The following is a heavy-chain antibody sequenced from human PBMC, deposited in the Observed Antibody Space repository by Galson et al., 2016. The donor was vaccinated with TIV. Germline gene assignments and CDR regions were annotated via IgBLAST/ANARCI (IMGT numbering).Heavy chain of an antibody. CDR3: ARDRVVDATYYHYYYYYGMDV. V-gene: IGHV3-66*02. J-gene: IGHJ6*02. CDR2: ISDGGNT. D-gene: IGHD2-15*01. CDR1: GLSVSSNY. Sequence: SLRLSCASSGLSVSSNYMTWVRQAPGKGLEWVSLISDGGNTYYSDSVRGRFTISRDNSKNTLYLQMSSLRAEDTAVYYCARDRVVDATYYHYYYYYGMDVWGQGTTVTVSS.